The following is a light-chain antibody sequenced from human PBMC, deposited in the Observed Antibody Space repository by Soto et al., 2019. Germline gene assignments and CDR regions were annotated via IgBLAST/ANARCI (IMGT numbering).Light chain of an antibody. CDR3: AAWDDSLSWV. J-gene: IGLJ3*02. V-gene: IGLV1-44*01. CDR2: SNN. CDR1: SSNIGSNT. Sequence: QSVLTQPPSASGTPGQRVTISCSGSSSNIGSNTENWYQQLPGTAPKHLIFSNNQRPSGVPDRFSGSKSGTSASLAISGLHPEDEADYYCAAWDDSLSWVFGGGTKLTVL.